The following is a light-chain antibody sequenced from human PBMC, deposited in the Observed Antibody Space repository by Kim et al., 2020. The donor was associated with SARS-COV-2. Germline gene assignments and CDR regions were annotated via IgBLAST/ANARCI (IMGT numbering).Light chain of an antibody. CDR2: AAP. Sequence: SVGDRVTITCRGSQDVTTSLAWYQQRQGKVPHILIYAAPPLRSGVPSRFRGSGAGTEFTLTISTLQPEDVATYYCQKYDSAPWTFGPGTKVDIK. J-gene: IGKJ1*01. CDR1: QDVTTS. V-gene: IGKV1-27*01. CDR3: QKYDSAPWT.